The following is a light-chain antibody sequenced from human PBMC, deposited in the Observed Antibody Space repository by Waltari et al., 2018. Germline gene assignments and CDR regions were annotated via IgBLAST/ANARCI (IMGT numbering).Light chain of an antibody. V-gene: IGKV1-5*03. CDR2: KAS. J-gene: IGKJ1*01. CDR3: QQYYAYSWT. CDR1: QTISTW. Sequence: DIQMTQSPSTLSASVGVRVSITCRASQTISTWLAWFQQKPGKAPKLLIYKASSLESGVPSRFSGSGSETEFTLTISSLQPDDFATYYCQQYYAYSWTFGQGTKVEIK.